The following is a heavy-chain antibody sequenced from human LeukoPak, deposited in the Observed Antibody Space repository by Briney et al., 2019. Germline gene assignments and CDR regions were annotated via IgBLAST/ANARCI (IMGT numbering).Heavy chain of an antibody. V-gene: IGHV1-46*01. Sequence: ASVKVSCKASGYTFTSYYMHWVRQAPGQGLEWMGIINPSGGSTSYAQKFQGRVTMTRDMSTSTVYMELSSLRSEDTAVYYCARETAPYDYVWGTYSRALDIWGQGTMVTVSS. CDR3: ARETAPYDYVWGTYSRALDI. CDR1: GYTFTSYY. J-gene: IGHJ3*02. D-gene: IGHD3-16*01. CDR2: INPSGGST.